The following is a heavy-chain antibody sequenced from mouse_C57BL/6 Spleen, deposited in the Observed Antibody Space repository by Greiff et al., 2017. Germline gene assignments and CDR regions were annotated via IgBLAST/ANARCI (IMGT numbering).Heavy chain of an antibody. CDR1: GYTFTSYW. CDR2: IYPGSGST. Sequence: QVQLQQPGAELVKPGASVKMSCKASGYTFTSYWITWVKQRPGQGLEWIGDIYPGSGSTNYNEKFKSKATLTVDTSSSTAYMQLSSLTSEDSAVYYCARYLIYDGYYWYFDVWGTGTTVTVSS. J-gene: IGHJ1*03. D-gene: IGHD2-3*01. V-gene: IGHV1-55*01. CDR3: ARYLIYDGYYWYFDV.